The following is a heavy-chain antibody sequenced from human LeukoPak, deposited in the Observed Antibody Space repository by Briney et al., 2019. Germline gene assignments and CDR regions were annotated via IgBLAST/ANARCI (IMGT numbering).Heavy chain of an antibody. V-gene: IGHV3-7*01. J-gene: IGHJ4*02. CDR3: ARSNIVATIDYFDY. CDR1: GFTFSSYW. D-gene: IGHD5-12*01. CDR2: IKQDGSEK. Sequence: SGGSLRLSCAASGFTFSSYWMSWARQAPGKGLEWVANIKQDGSEKYYVDSVKGRFTISRDNAKNSLYLQMNSLRAEDTAVYYCARSNIVATIDYFDYWGQGTLVTVSS.